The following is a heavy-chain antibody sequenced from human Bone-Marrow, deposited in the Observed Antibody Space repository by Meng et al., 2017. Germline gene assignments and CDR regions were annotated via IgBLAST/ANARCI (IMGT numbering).Heavy chain of an antibody. J-gene: IGHJ1*01. D-gene: IGHD3-22*01. CDR2: IIPIFGTA. V-gene: IGHV1-69*13. Sequence: SVKVSCKASGGTFSSHAISWVRQAPGQGLEWMGGIIPIFGTANYAQKFQGRVTITADESTSTAYMELSSLRSEDTAVYYCAALPNYYDSSGYYQDEYFQHWGQGTLVTVSS. CDR1: GGTFSSHA. CDR3: AALPNYYDSSGYYQDEYFQH.